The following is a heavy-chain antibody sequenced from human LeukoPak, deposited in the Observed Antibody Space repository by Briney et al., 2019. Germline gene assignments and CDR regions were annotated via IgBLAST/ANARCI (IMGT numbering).Heavy chain of an antibody. CDR3: ARARSGSSAYSAFDV. V-gene: IGHV3-21*01. J-gene: IGHJ3*01. Sequence: KPGGSLRLSCAASGFTFSTYSMNWVRQAPGKGLEWVSSISSSSTYIYYADSVKGRFTISRDNAKSSLYLQMNSLRAEDTAVYYCARARSGSSAYSAFDVWGQGTMVTVSS. CDR2: ISSSSTYI. D-gene: IGHD2-2*01. CDR1: GFTFSTYS.